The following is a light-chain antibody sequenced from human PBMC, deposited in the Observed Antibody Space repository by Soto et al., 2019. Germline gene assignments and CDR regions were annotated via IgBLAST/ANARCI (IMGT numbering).Light chain of an antibody. CDR1: GLGDKY. CDR2: QDS. CDR3: QAWDSSTAV. J-gene: IGLJ2*01. V-gene: IGLV3-1*01. Sequence: SYELTQPPSVSVSPGQTASITCSGDGLGDKYACWYQQKPGQSPVVVIYQDSKRPSGIPERFSGSNAGNTATLTISGTQAMDEADYYCQAWDSSTAVFGGGTKVTVL.